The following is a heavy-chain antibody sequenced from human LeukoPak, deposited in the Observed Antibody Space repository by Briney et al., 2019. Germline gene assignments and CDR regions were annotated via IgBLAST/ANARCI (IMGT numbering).Heavy chain of an antibody. CDR3: ARDLGIFGDFDY. CDR1: GFSFSNFG. Sequence: GGSLRLSCTTSGFSFSNFGMHWVRQAPDKGLEWLAFIRHDGSNEYSADSVKGRFTISRDNSRSTLFLQMDNLRSEDTAIYYCARDLGIFGDFDYWGQGTLVTVSS. CDR2: IRHDGSNE. D-gene: IGHD3-3*01. J-gene: IGHJ4*02. V-gene: IGHV3-30*02.